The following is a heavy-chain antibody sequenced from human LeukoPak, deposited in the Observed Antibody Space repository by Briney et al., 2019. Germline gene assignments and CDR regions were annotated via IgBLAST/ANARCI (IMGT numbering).Heavy chain of an antibody. D-gene: IGHD3-10*01. CDR3: ARNYYGSGSYYNGREENWFDP. Sequence: PGRSLRLSCAASGFSFDDYAMHWVWQAPGKGLEWGSGICWKSGSIGYADSVRGRFTISTDNAKSSLYLQMNSLRAEDTALYYCARNYYGSGSYYNGREENWFDPWGQGTLVTVSS. CDR2: ICWKSGSI. V-gene: IGHV3-9*01. CDR1: GFSFDDYA. J-gene: IGHJ5*02.